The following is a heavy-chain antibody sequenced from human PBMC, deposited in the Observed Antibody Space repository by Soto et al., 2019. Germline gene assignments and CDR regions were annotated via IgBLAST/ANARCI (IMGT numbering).Heavy chain of an antibody. D-gene: IGHD3-16*01. CDR1: GGSIGSYY. CDR3: ARELRGTLDF. CDR2: IYYSGST. V-gene: IGHV4-59*01. J-gene: IGHJ4*02. Sequence: SETLSLTCTVSGGSIGSYYWSWIRQPPGKGLEWIGYIYYSGSTNYNPSLKSRVTISVDTSKNEFSLKLTSVTAADTAVYFCARELRGTLDFWGQGTLVTVSS.